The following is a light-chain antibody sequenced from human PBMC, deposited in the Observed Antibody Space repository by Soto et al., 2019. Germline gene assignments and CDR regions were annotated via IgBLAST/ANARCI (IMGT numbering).Light chain of an antibody. CDR2: EGI. V-gene: IGLV2-23*01. Sequence: QSVLTQPASVSGSPGQSITISCTGTSSDVGSYRFVSWYQQHPGKVPKVIIYEGIKRPSGVSDSLSGPKSGNTASLTISGLQSEDEADYFCCSYEGSSSMMLGGGNKVTVL. CDR3: CSYEGSSSMM. CDR1: SSDVGSYRF. J-gene: IGLJ3*02.